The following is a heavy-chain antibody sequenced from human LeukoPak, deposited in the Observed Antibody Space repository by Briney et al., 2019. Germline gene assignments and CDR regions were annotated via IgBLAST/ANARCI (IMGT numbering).Heavy chain of an antibody. J-gene: IGHJ6*02. D-gene: IGHD5-18*01. CDR2: IYTSGST. CDR3: ARGRGYSYGRYYYYGMDV. V-gene: IGHV4-4*07. CDR1: GGSISSYY. Sequence: SETLSLTCTVSGGSISSYYWSWIRQPAGKGLEWIGCIYTSGSTNYNPSLKSRVTMSVDTSKNQFSLKLSSVTAADTAVYYCARGRGYSYGRYYYYGMDVWGQGTTVTVSS.